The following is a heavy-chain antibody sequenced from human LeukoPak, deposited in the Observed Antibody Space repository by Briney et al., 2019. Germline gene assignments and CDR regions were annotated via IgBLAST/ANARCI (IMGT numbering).Heavy chain of an antibody. CDR2: INPNSGGT. V-gene: IGHV1-2*06. J-gene: IGHJ4*02. Sequence: ASVKVSCKGSGNIFTGYFMHWVRQAPGQGPEWMGRINPNSGGTNYAQKFQDRVTMTRDTSISTAYMELSRLRSDDTAVYYCARTRVTTVTTIDYWGQGTLVTVSS. CDR3: ARTRVTTVTTIDY. CDR1: GNIFTGYF. D-gene: IGHD4-17*01.